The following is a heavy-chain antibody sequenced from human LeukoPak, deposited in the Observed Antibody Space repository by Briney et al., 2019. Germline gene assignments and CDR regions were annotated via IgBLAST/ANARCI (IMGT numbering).Heavy chain of an antibody. CDR2: ISYDGSNK. V-gene: IGHV3-30*09. CDR3: ARDLGETQYFDY. D-gene: IGHD3-10*01. Sequence: PGGSLRLSCAASGFTFSSYAMSWVRQAPGKGLEWVAVISYDGSNKYYADSVKGRFAISRDNSKNTLYLQMNSLRAEDTAVYYCARDLGETQYFDYWGQGTLVTVSS. CDR1: GFTFSSYA. J-gene: IGHJ4*02.